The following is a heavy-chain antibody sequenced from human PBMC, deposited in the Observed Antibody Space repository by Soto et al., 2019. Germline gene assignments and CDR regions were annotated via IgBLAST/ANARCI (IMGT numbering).Heavy chain of an antibody. D-gene: IGHD3-22*01. CDR2: IWYDGSNK. CDR1: GFTFSSYG. Sequence: QVQLVESGGGVVQPGRSLRLSCAASGFTFSSYGMHWVRQAPGKGLEWVAVIWYDGSNKYYADSVKGRFTISRDNSKNTLYLQMNSLRAEETAVYYCARDPYYYDSSGLVDYWAREPWSPSPQ. J-gene: IGHJ4*02. CDR3: ARDPYYYDSSGLVDY. V-gene: IGHV3-33*01.